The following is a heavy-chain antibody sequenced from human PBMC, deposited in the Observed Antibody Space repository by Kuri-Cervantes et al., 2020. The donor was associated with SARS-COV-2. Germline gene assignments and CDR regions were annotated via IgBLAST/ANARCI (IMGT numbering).Heavy chain of an antibody. CDR2: INHSGST. CDR1: GGSFSGYY. V-gene: IGHV4-34*01. J-gene: IGHJ4*02. D-gene: IGHD1-14*01. Sequence: SETLSLTFAVYGGSFSGYYWSWIRQPPGKGLEWIGEINHSGSTNYNPSLKSRVTISVDTSKNQFSLKLSSVTAADTAVYYCARDPRYLARGGGFDYWGQGTLVTVSS. CDR3: ARDPRYLARGGGFDY.